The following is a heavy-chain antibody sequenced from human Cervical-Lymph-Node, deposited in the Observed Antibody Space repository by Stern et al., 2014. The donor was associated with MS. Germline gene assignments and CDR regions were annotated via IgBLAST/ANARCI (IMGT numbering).Heavy chain of an antibody. CDR1: SDSITSTTYY. J-gene: IGHJ3*02. CDR3: ARRGVTMPLDAFDI. D-gene: IGHD4/OR15-4a*01. Sequence: QEQLQESGPGLVKPSETLSLTCTVSSDSITSTTYYWVWLRQPPGKGLEWIGSIYPDGDTYYTPSLKSRVTLSIDTSKNQFSLNLSSVTASDTAVYYCARRGVTMPLDAFDIWGQGTVVTVSS. V-gene: IGHV4-39*01. CDR2: IYPDGDT.